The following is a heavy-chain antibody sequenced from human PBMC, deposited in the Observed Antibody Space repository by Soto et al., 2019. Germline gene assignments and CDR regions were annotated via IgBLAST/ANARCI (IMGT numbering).Heavy chain of an antibody. D-gene: IGHD1-26*01. J-gene: IGHJ4*02. CDR1: GFSFSTYA. V-gene: IGHV3-30-3*01. CDR2: VSHDGGNK. CDR3: AKERSGIYYYFDY. Sequence: GGSLRLSCAASGFSFSTYAMHWVRQGPGKGLEWVAVVSHDGGNKYYADSVKGRFTISRDNPKNTLYLQMNSLRAEDTAVYYCAKERSGIYYYFDYWGQGTLVTDSS.